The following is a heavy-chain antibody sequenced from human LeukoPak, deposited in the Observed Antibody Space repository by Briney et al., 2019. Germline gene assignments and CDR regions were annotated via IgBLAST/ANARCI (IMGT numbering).Heavy chain of an antibody. Sequence: SETLSLTCAVYGGSFSGYYWSWIRQPPGKGLEWIGYIYYSGSTNNNPSLKSRVTISVDKSKNQFSLKLTSVTAADTAVYYCARGRDAFDIWGQGTMVTVSS. J-gene: IGHJ3*02. CDR3: ARGRDAFDI. CDR1: GGSFSGYY. V-gene: IGHV4-59*01. CDR2: IYYSGST.